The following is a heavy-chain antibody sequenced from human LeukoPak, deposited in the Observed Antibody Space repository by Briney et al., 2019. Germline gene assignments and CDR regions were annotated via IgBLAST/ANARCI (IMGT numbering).Heavy chain of an antibody. CDR2: ISAYNGNT. CDR3: ARALLPSYSNPSDY. J-gene: IGHJ4*02. CDR1: GYTFTSYG. Sequence: VASVKVSCKASGYTFTSYGISWVRQAPGQGLEWMGWISAYNGNTNYAQKLQGRVTMTTDTSTSTAYMELRSLRSDDTAMYYCARALLPSYSNPSDYWGQGTLVTVSS. V-gene: IGHV1-18*01. D-gene: IGHD2-15*01.